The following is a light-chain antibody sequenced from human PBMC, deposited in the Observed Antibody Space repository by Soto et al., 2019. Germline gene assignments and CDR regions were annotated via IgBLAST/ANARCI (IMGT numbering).Light chain of an antibody. CDR3: AAWDDSLSAWV. CDR1: TSNIGSSS. Sequence: QSALTQAPSASVTPGQRVTISCSGSTSNIGSSSVNWYQQLPGTAPKLLIYSNDQRPSGVPDRFSGSKSGTSASLAISGLQSEDEADYYCAAWDDSLSAWVFGGGTQLTVL. V-gene: IGLV1-44*01. J-gene: IGLJ3*02. CDR2: SND.